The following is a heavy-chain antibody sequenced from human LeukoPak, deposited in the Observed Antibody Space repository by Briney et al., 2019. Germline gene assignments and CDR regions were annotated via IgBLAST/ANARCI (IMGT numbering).Heavy chain of an antibody. CDR1: GYTFTSYG. D-gene: IGHD5-24*01. J-gene: IGHJ4*02. CDR2: ISAYNGNT. CDR3: ARGAVGEMATILGFDPFDY. V-gene: IGHV1-18*01. Sequence: GASVKVSCKASGYTFTSYGISWVRQAPGQGLEWMGWISAYNGNTNYAQKLQGRVTMTTDTSTSTAYMELRSLRSDDTAVYYCARGAVGEMATILGFDPFDYWGQGTLVTVSS.